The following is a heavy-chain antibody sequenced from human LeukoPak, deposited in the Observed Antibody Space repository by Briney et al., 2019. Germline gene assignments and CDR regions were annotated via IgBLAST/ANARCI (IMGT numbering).Heavy chain of an antibody. CDR2: ISSSSSYI. Sequence: GGSLRLSCAASGFTFSSYSMNWVRQAPGKGLEWVSSISSSSSYIYYADSVKGRFTISRDNAKNSLYLQMNSLRAEDTAVYYCAATVTTPNYYYYGMDVWGQGTTVTVSS. V-gene: IGHV3-21*01. CDR3: AATVTTPNYYYYGMDV. J-gene: IGHJ6*02. CDR1: GFTFSSYS. D-gene: IGHD4-17*01.